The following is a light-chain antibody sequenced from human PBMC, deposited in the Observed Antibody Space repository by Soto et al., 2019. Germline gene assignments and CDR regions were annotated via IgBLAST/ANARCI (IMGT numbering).Light chain of an antibody. CDR2: WAS. CDR1: QSVLYSSNNKNY. J-gene: IGKJ1*01. CDR3: QQYYRART. V-gene: IGKV4-1*01. Sequence: DIVMTQSPDSLAVSLGERATINCKSSQSVLYSSNNKNYLAWYQQKPGQPPKLLVYWASSRESGVPDRFSGSGSETDFTLTIGSLQAEDVAVYYCQQYYRARTFCQGTQWQIK.